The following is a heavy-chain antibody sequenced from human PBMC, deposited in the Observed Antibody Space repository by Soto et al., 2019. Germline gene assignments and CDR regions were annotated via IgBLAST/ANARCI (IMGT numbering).Heavy chain of an antibody. Sequence: SETLSLTCTVSGGSISSSSYYWGWIRQPPGKGLEWIGSIYYSGSTYYKPSLKSRVTISVDTSKNQFSLKLSSVTAADTAVYYCARHLMALNWFDPWGQGTLVTVSS. D-gene: IGHD3-10*01. CDR2: IYYSGST. V-gene: IGHV4-39*01. CDR1: GGSISSSSYY. CDR3: ARHLMALNWFDP. J-gene: IGHJ5*02.